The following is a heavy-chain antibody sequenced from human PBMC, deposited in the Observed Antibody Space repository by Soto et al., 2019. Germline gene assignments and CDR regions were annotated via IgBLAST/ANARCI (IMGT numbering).Heavy chain of an antibody. CDR2: ISSSSSYI. D-gene: IGHD3-3*01. CDR1: GFTFSSYS. Sequence: GGSLRLSCAASGFTFSSYSMNWVRQAPGKGLEWVSSISSSSSYIYYADSVKGRFTISRDNAKNSLYLQMNSLRAEDTAVYYCARAGSDFWSEFDYWGQGTLVTVSS. V-gene: IGHV3-21*01. J-gene: IGHJ4*02. CDR3: ARAGSDFWSEFDY.